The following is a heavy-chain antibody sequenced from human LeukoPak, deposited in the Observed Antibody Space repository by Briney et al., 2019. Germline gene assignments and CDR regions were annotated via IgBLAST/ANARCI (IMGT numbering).Heavy chain of an antibody. CDR1: GFVFSTYW. V-gene: IGHV3-7*01. CDR2: IKQDGSEK. D-gene: IGHD3-10*01. CDR3: ARDRAHYGSGSGTRKFDP. J-gene: IGHJ5*02. Sequence: PGGSLRLSCTASGFVFSTYWMSRVRQAPGKGLEWVANIKQDGSEKYYVDSVKGRFTISRDNAKNSLYLQMNSLRAEDTAVYYCARDRAHYGSGSGTRKFDPWGQGTLVTVSS.